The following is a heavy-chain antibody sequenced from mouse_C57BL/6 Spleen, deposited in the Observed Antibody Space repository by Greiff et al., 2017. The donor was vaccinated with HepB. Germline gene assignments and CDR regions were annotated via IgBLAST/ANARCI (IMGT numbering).Heavy chain of an antibody. D-gene: IGHD1-1*01. V-gene: IGHV5-16*01. CDR2: INYDGSST. Sequence: EVKLVESEGGLVQPGSSMKLSCTASGFTFSDYYMAWVRQVPEKGLEWVANINYDGSSTYYLDSLKSRFIISRDNAKNILYLQMSSLKSEDTATYYCAREGLLRSFDYWGQGTTLTVSS. CDR1: GFTFSDYY. CDR3: AREGLLRSFDY. J-gene: IGHJ2*01.